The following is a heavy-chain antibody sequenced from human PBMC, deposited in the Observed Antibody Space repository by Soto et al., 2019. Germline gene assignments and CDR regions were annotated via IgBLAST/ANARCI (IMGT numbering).Heavy chain of an antibody. CDR2: INPSGGST. CDR1: GYTFTSYY. V-gene: IGHV1-46*01. Sequence: EASVKVSCKASGYTFTSYYMHWVRQAPGQGLEWMGIINPSGGSTSYAQKFQGRVTMTRDTSTSTVYMELSSLRSEDTAVYYCARVGAAHSAYDFWSGSIHYWGQGTLVTVSS. D-gene: IGHD3-3*01. CDR3: ARVGAAHSAYDFWSGSIHY. J-gene: IGHJ4*02.